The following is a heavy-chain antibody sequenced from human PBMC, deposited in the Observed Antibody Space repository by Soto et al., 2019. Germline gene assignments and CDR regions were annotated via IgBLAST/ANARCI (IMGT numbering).Heavy chain of an antibody. J-gene: IGHJ6*02. CDR3: ARGQIAARPGGYYYYGMDV. CDR1: GGSFSGYY. V-gene: IGHV4-34*01. D-gene: IGHD6-6*01. Sequence: SETLSLTCAVYGGSFSGYYWSWIRQPPGKGLEWIGEINHSGSTNYNPSLKSRVTISVDTSKNQFSLKLSSVTAADTAVYYCARGQIAARPGGYYYYGMDVWGQGTTVTVSS. CDR2: INHSGST.